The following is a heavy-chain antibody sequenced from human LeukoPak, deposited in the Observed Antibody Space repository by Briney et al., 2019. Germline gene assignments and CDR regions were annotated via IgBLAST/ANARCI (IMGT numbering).Heavy chain of an antibody. J-gene: IGHJ5*02. CDR3: ARGPYYYGSGSPNWFDP. Sequence: GESLKISCKGSGYSFTSYWIGWVRQMPGKGLEWMGIIYPGDSDTRYSPSFQGQVTISADKSISTAYLQWSSLKASDTAMYYCARGPYYYGSGSPNWFDPWGQGTLVTVSS. D-gene: IGHD3-10*01. CDR2: IYPGDSDT. CDR1: GYSFTSYW. V-gene: IGHV5-51*01.